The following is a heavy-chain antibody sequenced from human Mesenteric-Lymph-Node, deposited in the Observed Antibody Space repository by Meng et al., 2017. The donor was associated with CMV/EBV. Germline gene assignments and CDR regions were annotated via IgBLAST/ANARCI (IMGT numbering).Heavy chain of an antibody. CDR3: ARASYCSSTSCYTDYYYYGMDV. D-gene: IGHD2-2*02. CDR2: IIPILGIA. CDR1: GGTFSSYA. J-gene: IGHJ6*02. Sequence: SVKVSCKASGGTFSSYAISWVRQAPGQGLEWMGGIIPILGIANYAQKFQGRVTITADKSTSTAYMELSSLRSEDTAVYYCARASYCSSTSCYTDYYYYGMDVWGQGTTVTVSS. V-gene: IGHV1-69*10.